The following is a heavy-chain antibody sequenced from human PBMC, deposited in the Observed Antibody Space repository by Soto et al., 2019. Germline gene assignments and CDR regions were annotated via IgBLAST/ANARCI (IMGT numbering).Heavy chain of an antibody. CDR1: GGSFSGYY. CDR3: ARMYAGGAAAGPDY. Sequence: PSETLSLTCAVYGGSFSGYYWSWIRQPPGKGLEWIGEINHSGSTNYNPSLKSRVTISVDTSKNQFSLKLSSVTAADTAVYYCARMYAGGAAAGPDYWGQGTLVTVS. CDR2: INHSGST. D-gene: IGHD6-13*01. V-gene: IGHV4-34*01. J-gene: IGHJ4*02.